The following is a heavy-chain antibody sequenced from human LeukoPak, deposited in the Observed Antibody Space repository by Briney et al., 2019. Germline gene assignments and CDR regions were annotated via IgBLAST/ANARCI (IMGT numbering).Heavy chain of an antibody. J-gene: IGHJ3*02. CDR1: GFTFSSYS. CDR2: ISSSSSTI. CDR3: ASGRRITMVRETAFDI. D-gene: IGHD3-10*01. V-gene: IGHV3-48*01. Sequence: GGSLRLSCAASGFTFSSYSMNWVRQAPGKGLEWVSYISSSSSTIYYADSVKGRFTISRDNAKNSLYLQMNSLRAEDTAVYYCASGRRITMVRETAFDIWGQGTMVTVSS.